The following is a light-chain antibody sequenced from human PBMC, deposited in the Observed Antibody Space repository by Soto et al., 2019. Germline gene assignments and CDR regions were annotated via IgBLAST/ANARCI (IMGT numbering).Light chain of an antibody. Sequence: QSVLTQPPSASGTPGQRVTISCSGSTSNVGINSVNWYQQLPGTAPRLLIYNNNERPSGVPDRFSGSKSGTSASLAISGLQSEDEADYYCAAWDDSLNGSYVFGTGTKLTVL. CDR2: NNN. CDR3: AAWDDSLNGSYV. V-gene: IGLV1-44*01. CDR1: TSNVGINS. J-gene: IGLJ1*01.